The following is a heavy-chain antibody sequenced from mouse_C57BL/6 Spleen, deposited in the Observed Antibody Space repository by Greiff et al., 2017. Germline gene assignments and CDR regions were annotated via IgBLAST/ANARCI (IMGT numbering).Heavy chain of an antibody. CDR2: INPNNGGT. D-gene: IGHD1-1*01. J-gene: IGHJ2*01. V-gene: IGHV1-18*01. CDR3: ARLITTVVARYFDY. CDR1: GYTFTDYN. Sequence: VQLQQSGPELVKPGASVKIPCKASGYTFTDYNMDWVKQSHGKSLEWIGDINPNNGGTIYNQKFKGKATLTVDKSSSTAYMELRSLTSKDTAVYYCARLITTVVARYFDYWGQGTTLTVSS.